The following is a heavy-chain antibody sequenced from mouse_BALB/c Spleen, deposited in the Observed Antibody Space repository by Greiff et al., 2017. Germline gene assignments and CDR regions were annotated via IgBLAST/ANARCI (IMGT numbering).Heavy chain of an antibody. CDR3: ARPGNSAWFAY. J-gene: IGHJ3*01. V-gene: IGHV5-12-2*01. CDR1: GFTFSSYT. D-gene: IGHD2-1*01. CDR2: ISNGGGST. Sequence: EVMLVESGGGLVQPGGSLKLSCAASGFTFSSYTMSWVRQTPEKRLEWVAYISNGGGSTYYPDTVKGRFTISRDNAKNTLYLQMSSLKSEDTAMYYCARPGNSAWFAYWGQGTLVTVSA.